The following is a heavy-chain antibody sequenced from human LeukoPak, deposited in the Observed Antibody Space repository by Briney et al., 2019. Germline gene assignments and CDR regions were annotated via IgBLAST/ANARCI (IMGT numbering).Heavy chain of an antibody. CDR2: IYTSGST. CDR1: GGSISSYY. CDR3: ARPREQWLGNDAFDI. D-gene: IGHD6-19*01. V-gene: IGHV4-4*07. J-gene: IGHJ3*02. Sequence: SETLSLTCTVSGGSISSYYWSWIRQPAGKGLEWIGRIYTSGSTNYNPSLKSRVTMSVDTSKNQFSLKLSSVTAADSAVYYCARPREQWLGNDAFDIWGQGKMVTVSS.